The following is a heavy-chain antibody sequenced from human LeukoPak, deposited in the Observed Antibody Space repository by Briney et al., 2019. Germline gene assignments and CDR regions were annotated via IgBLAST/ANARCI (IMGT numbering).Heavy chain of an antibody. J-gene: IGHJ4*02. CDR1: GYSISSGNY. D-gene: IGHD3-3*01. CDR3: ARALDTFYDFWSGPLGYFDY. CDR2: IYHSGST. V-gene: IGHV4-38-2*02. Sequence: SETLSLTCTVSGYSISSGNYWDWIRQPPGKGLEWIGSIYHSGSTYYNPSLKSRVTISVDTSKNQFSPNLSSVTAADTAVYYCARALDTFYDFWSGPLGYFDYWGQGTLVTVSS.